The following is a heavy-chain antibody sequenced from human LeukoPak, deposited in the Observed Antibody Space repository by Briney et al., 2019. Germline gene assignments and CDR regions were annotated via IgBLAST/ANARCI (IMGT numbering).Heavy chain of an antibody. J-gene: IGHJ4*02. CDR2: IYYSGST. V-gene: IGHV4-59*01. CDR1: GGSISSYY. Sequence: SETLSLTCTVSGGSISSYYWSWIRQPPGKGLEWIGYIYYSGSTNYNPSLKSRVTISVDTSKNQFSLKLSSVTAADRAVYYCAKSRDGYNLLNYWGQGTLVTVSS. CDR3: AKSRDGYNLLNY. D-gene: IGHD5-24*01.